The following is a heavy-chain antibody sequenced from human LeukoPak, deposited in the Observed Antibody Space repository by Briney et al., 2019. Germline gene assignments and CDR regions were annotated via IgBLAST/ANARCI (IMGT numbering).Heavy chain of an antibody. Sequence: ASVKVSCKASGYTFTSYGISWVRQAPGQGLEWMGIINPSGGSTSYAQKFRGRVTMTRDTSTSTVYMELSSLRSEDTAVYYCAREQWLVRVLDYWGQGTLVTVSS. CDR2: INPSGGST. CDR3: AREQWLVRVLDY. V-gene: IGHV1-46*01. CDR1: GYTFTSYG. J-gene: IGHJ4*02. D-gene: IGHD6-19*01.